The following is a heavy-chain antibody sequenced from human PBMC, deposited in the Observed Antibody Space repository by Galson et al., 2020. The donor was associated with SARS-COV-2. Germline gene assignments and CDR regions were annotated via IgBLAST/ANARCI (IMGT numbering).Heavy chain of an antibody. V-gene: IGHV4-34*01. CDR2: INHSGST. D-gene: IGHD2-15*01. CDR1: GGSFSGYY. CDR3: ASFCSGGSCYSHGYDY. Sequence: SETLSLTCAVYGGSFSGYYWSWIRQPPGKGLEWIGEINHSGSTNYNPSLKSRVTISVDTSKNQFSLKLSSVTAADTAVYYCASFCSGGSCYSHGYDYWGQGTLVTVSS. J-gene: IGHJ4*02.